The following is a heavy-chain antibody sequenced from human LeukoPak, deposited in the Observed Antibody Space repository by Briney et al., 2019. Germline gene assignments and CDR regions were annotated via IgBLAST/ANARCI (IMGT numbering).Heavy chain of an antibody. CDR1: GFTFSNYW. J-gene: IGHJ5*02. D-gene: IGHD2-2*01. CDR3: ARDYMYPADL. Sequence: GGSLRLSCEASGFTFSNYWMHWVRQGPGKGLVWVSRINGAGSSTSYADSVKGRFTISRDNAKNTLFLQMNSLRADDTAVYYCARDYMYPADLWGQGTLVTVSS. V-gene: IGHV3-74*01. CDR2: INGAGSST.